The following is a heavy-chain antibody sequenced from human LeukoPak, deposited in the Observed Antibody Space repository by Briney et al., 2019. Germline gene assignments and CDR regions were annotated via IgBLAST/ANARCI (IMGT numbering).Heavy chain of an antibody. CDR1: GFTFSSFP. Sequence: GKSLRLSCAVSGFTFSSFPFHWVRQAPSKGLEWVAAIPTDGSYKYHGDSVKGRFTISRDNPMNTLYLQMNGLRPDDTAVYYCARSLIPGRWYFDLWGRGTLVTVSS. CDR2: IPTDGSYK. D-gene: IGHD3-16*01. CDR3: ARSLIPGRWYFDL. J-gene: IGHJ2*01. V-gene: IGHV3-30*04.